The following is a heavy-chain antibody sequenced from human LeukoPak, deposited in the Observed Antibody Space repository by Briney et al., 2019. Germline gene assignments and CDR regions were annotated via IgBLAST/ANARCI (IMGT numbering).Heavy chain of an antibody. Sequence: PGGSLRLSCATSGFTFSNYAMSWVRQAPGKGLEWVSAISTTGIATYYADSVKGRFTISRDNSKSTLYLQMNSLRAEDTAEYYCAKLQAFGSGAFDIWGQGTMVTVSS. J-gene: IGHJ3*02. CDR1: GFTFSNYA. CDR3: AKLQAFGSGAFDI. V-gene: IGHV3-23*01. CDR2: ISTTGIAT. D-gene: IGHD3-10*01.